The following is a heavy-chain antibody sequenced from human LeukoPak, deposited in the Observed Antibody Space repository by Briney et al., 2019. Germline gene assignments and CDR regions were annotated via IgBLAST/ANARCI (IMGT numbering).Heavy chain of an antibody. Sequence: GGSLRLSCVFSGFTFSYYWMKWVRQAPGKGLEWVASINEDGSGKYSMDSVKDRVTISRDNAKNSLDLQINSLTVEDTAIYYCVRDDGDVWGKGTTVTVS. CDR1: GFTFSYYW. CDR3: VRDDGDV. J-gene: IGHJ6*03. CDR2: INEDGSGK. V-gene: IGHV3-7*01.